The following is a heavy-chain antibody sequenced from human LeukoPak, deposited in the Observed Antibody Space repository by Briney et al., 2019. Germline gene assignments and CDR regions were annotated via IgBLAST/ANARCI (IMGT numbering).Heavy chain of an antibody. CDR3: ARTRDYSDLSQDY. CDR1: GGSFIGYY. J-gene: IGHJ4*02. CDR2: IYYSGST. D-gene: IGHD4-11*01. V-gene: IGHV4-59*01. Sequence: SETLSLTCVVHGGSFIGYYWSWIRQPPGKGLEWIGYIYYSGSTYYNPSLKSRVTISVDTSKNQFSLKLSSVTAADTAVYYCARTRDYSDLSQDYWGQGTLVTVSS.